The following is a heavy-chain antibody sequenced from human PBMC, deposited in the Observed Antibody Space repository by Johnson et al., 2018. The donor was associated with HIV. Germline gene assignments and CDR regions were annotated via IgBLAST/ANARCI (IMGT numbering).Heavy chain of an antibody. CDR3: ATRDPTYRPGVFDI. D-gene: IGHD2-8*01. Sequence: VQLVESGGGVVQPGRSLRLSCAASGFTFSSYAMSWVRQAPGKGLAWVSRLHSDASSPSSADSVKGRFTISRDNAKKSLYLQINSLRAEDTAVYYCATRDPTYRPGVFDIWGQGTMVTVSS. CDR1: GFTFSSYA. J-gene: IGHJ3*02. V-gene: IGHV3-74*02. CDR2: LHSDASSP.